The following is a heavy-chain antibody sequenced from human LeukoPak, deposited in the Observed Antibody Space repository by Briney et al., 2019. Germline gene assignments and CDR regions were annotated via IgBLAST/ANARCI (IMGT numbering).Heavy chain of an antibody. Sequence: RGASVNVSCKASGYTFTSYDINWVRQATGQGLEWMGWMNPNSGNTGYAQKFQGRVTMTRNTSISTAYMELSSLRSEDTAVYYCARRPIAAPPLVYWGQGTLVTVSS. CDR3: ARRPIAAPPLVY. J-gene: IGHJ4*02. D-gene: IGHD6-13*01. CDR1: GYTFTSYD. CDR2: MNPNSGNT. V-gene: IGHV1-8*01.